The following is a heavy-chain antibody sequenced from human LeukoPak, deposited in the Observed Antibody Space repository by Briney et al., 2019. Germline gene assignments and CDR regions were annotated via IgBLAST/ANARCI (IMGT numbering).Heavy chain of an antibody. V-gene: IGHV1-2*02. J-gene: IGHJ5*02. Sequence: AAVKVSCKASGYTFTGSFIHWVRQAPGQGREWMGWINPNSGGTNYAQKFQGRVTMTRDTSISTAYMELSRLRSDDTAVYYCARDAQGLQGDWFDPWGQGTLVTVSS. CDR3: ARDAQGLQGDWFDP. CDR1: GYTFTGSF. CDR2: INPNSGGT.